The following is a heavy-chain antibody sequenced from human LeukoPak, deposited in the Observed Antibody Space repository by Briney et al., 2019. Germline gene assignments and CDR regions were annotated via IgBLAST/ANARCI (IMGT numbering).Heavy chain of an antibody. Sequence: GASVRLSCAASGFTFSAFGVHWVRQAPGKGLEWVAAICHDGTNKNYEDSVKGRFTITRDNSKSTEYLQMNSLRPEDTAVYYCAKFFSVTTYYYNGMDVWGQGTTVTVSS. V-gene: IGHV3-30*18. CDR1: GFTFSAFG. CDR2: ICHDGTNK. D-gene: IGHD4-17*01. J-gene: IGHJ6*02. CDR3: AKFFSVTTYYYNGMDV.